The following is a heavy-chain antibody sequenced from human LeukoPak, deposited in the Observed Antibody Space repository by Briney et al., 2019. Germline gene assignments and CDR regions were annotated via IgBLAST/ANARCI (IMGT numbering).Heavy chain of an antibody. CDR3: ARGGGYNP. V-gene: IGHV3-48*03. D-gene: IGHD5-24*01. Sequence: GGYLRLSCAASGFTFSSYEMNWVRQAPGKGLEWVSYISSSDSTIYYADSVKGRFTISRDNAKNSLYLQMNSLRAEDTAVYYCARGGGYNPWGQRTQVTVSS. J-gene: IGHJ4*02. CDR2: ISSSDSTI. CDR1: GFTFSSYE.